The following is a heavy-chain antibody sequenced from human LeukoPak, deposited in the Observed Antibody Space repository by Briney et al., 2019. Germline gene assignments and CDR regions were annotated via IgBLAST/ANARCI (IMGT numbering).Heavy chain of an antibody. CDR3: ARGGSGSYYPDY. D-gene: IGHD3-10*01. CDR1: GGSISSYY. J-gene: IGHJ4*02. V-gene: IGHV4-59*01. CDR2: IYYSGST. Sequence: KPSETLSLTCTVSGGSISSYYWSWIRQPPGKGLEWIEYIYYSGSTNYNPSLKSRVTISVDTSKNQFSLKLSSVTAAGTAVYYCARGGSGSYYPDYWGQGTLVTVSS.